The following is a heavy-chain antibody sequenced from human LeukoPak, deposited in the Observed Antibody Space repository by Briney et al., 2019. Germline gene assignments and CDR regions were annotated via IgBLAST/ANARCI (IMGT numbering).Heavy chain of an antibody. CDR2: IYDSGST. V-gene: IGHV4-59*01. Sequence: PSETLSLTCTVSGGSFSIYYWSWIRQPPGKGLEWIGYIYDSGSTNYNPSLKSRVTISVDTSKNQFSLKLSSVTAADTAVYYCASLTTAEAFDIWGQGTMVTVSS. D-gene: IGHD3-22*01. J-gene: IGHJ3*02. CDR1: GGSFSIYY. CDR3: ASLTTAEAFDI.